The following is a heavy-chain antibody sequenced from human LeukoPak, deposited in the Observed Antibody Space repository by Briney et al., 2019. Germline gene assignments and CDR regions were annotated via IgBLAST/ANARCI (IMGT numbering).Heavy chain of an antibody. CDR2: INHSGST. D-gene: IGHD5-24*01. Sequence: SETLSLTCAVYGGSFSGYYWSWIRQPPGKGLEWIGEINHSGSTNYNPSLKSRVTISVDTSKNQFSLKLSSVTAADTAVYYCARARRDGRKYYFDYWGQGTLVTVSS. V-gene: IGHV4-34*01. CDR1: GGSFSGYY. CDR3: ARARRDGRKYYFDY. J-gene: IGHJ4*02.